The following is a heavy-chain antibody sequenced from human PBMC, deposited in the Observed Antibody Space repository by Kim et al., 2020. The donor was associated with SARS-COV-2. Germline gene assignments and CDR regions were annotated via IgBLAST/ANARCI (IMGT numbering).Heavy chain of an antibody. D-gene: IGHD6-13*01. CDR3: ARLSGGGAAASPPGFDY. J-gene: IGHJ4*02. V-gene: IGHV4-59*01. Sequence: LKRRVPISVDTSKNQFSLKLSSVTAADTAVYYCARLSGGGAAASPPGFDYWGQGTLVTVSS.